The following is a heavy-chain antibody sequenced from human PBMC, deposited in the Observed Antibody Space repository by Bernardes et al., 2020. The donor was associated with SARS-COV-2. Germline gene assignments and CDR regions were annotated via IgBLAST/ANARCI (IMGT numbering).Heavy chain of an antibody. J-gene: IGHJ4*02. Sequence: SETLSLTCTVSGASTSSPRFYWGWFRQPPGKGLEWIASMYYTGSTNSNPSLKRRVSLSVDASKRQFSLKLRSVTAADTAVYYCARGQGHLGDFKGFDLWGQGSLVTISS. CDR1: GASTSSPRFY. CDR2: MYYTGST. CDR3: ARGQGHLGDFKGFDL. V-gene: IGHV4-39*07. D-gene: IGHD2-21*01.